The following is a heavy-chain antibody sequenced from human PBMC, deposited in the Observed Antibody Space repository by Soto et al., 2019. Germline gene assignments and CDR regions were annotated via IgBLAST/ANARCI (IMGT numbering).Heavy chain of an antibody. Sequence: SETLSLTCAVSSGSISSSNWWSWVRQPPGKGLEWIGEIYHSGSTNYNPSLKSRVTISVDKSKNQFSLKLSSVTAADTAVYYCARCRDNSGSYYYEYWGQGTLVTVSS. CDR2: IYHSGST. CDR1: SGSISSSNW. J-gene: IGHJ4*02. V-gene: IGHV4-4*02. CDR3: ARCRDNSGSYYYEY. D-gene: IGHD3-10*01.